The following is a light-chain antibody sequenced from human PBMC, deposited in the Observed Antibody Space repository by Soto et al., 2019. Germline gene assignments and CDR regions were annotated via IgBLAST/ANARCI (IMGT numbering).Light chain of an antibody. Sequence: EIVLTQSPATLSLSPGERATLSCRASQSVSSSLAWYQQKPSQAPRLLIYSASNRATGIPARFSGSVSGTDFTLTISSLEPEDFAVYYCQQRSNWLTFGGGTKVEIK. V-gene: IGKV3-11*01. J-gene: IGKJ4*01. CDR1: QSVSSS. CDR2: SAS. CDR3: QQRSNWLT.